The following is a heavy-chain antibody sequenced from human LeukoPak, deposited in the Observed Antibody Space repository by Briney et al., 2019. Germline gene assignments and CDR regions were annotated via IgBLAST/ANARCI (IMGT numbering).Heavy chain of an antibody. CDR2: INHSGST. J-gene: IGHJ4*02. V-gene: IGHV4-34*01. CDR3: ARGNRYSYGYFGYFDY. CDR1: GGSFSGYY. Sequence: SETLSLTCAVYGGSFSGYYWSWIRQPPGKGLEWIGEINHSGSTNYNPSLKSRVTISVDTSKNQFSLKLSSVTAADTAVYYCARGNRYSYGYFGYFDYWGQGTLVTVSS. D-gene: IGHD5-18*01.